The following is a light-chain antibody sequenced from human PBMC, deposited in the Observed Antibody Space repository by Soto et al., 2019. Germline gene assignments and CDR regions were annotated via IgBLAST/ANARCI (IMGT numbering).Light chain of an antibody. CDR3: QKYNSAPLT. CDR1: QGIGVY. V-gene: IGKV1-27*01. J-gene: IGKJ4*01. CDR2: AAS. Sequence: GDRVTITCRASQGIGVYLAWFQQKPGKVPKLLIYAASALQSGVTSRFSGSGSGTDFTLTISSLQPEDIATYYCQKYNSAPLTFGGGTKVDIK.